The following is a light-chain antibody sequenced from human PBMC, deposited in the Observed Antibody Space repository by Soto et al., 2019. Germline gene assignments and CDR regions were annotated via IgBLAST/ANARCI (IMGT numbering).Light chain of an antibody. J-gene: IGLJ1*01. CDR2: EVT. V-gene: IGLV2-8*01. Sequence: QPLLTQPPSASGSPGQSVTISCPGSGRDVSFYSYVSGDQQRACKVPKLLICEVTRQPSGVPDGFAGSRSGNTASLTVSGLQAEDEADYYCSSYAGTNNHHVFGTGAKVTGL. CDR3: SSYAGTNNHHV. CDR1: GRDVSFYSY.